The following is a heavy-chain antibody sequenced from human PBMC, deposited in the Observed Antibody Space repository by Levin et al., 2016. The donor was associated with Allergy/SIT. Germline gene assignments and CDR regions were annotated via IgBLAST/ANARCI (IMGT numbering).Heavy chain of an antibody. Sequence: WIRQPPGKGLEWVGRSRNKANSYTTEYAASVKGRFTISRDDSKNSLYLQMNSLKTEDTAVYYCARTTSRDGYKFLDYWGQGTLVTVSS. V-gene: IGHV3-72*01. CDR3: ARTTSRDGYKFLDY. J-gene: IGHJ4*02. D-gene: IGHD5-24*01. CDR2: SRNKANSYTT.